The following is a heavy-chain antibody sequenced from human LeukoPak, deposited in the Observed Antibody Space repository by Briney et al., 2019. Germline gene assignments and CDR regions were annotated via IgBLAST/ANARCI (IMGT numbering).Heavy chain of an antibody. Sequence: GGSLRLSCAASGFTFSSYSMNWVRQAPGKGLEWVSSISSSSSYIYYADSVKGRFTISRDNAKNSLYLQMNSLRAEDTAVYYCAIVPHKGIAVAGYYFDCWGQGTLVTVSS. V-gene: IGHV3-21*01. CDR2: ISSSSSYI. J-gene: IGHJ4*02. CDR3: AIVPHKGIAVAGYYFDC. CDR1: GFTFSSYS. D-gene: IGHD6-19*01.